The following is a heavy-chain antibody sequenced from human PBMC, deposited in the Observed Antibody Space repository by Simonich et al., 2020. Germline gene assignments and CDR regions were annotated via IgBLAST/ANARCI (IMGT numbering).Heavy chain of an antibody. V-gene: IGHV3-23*01. D-gene: IGHD3-22*01. CDR3: AKDLGERITMIVVVIDAFDI. CDR2: ISVSGGST. CDR1: GFTFSSYA. J-gene: IGHJ3*02. Sequence: GGGLVQPGGSLRLSCAASGFTFSSYAMSWVRQVPGKGLEWVSAISVSGGSTYYADSVKGRFTISRDNSKNTLYLQMNSLRAEDTAVYYCAKDLGERITMIVVVIDAFDIWGQGTMVTVSS.